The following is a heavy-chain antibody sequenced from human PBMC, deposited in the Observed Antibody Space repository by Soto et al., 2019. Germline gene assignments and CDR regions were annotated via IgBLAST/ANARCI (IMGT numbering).Heavy chain of an antibody. J-gene: IGHJ3*02. CDR2: IYYSGST. Sequence: PSETLSLTCTVSGGSISSYYWSWIRQPPGKGLEWIGYIYYSGSTNYNPFLKSRVTFSVDTSKNQFSLKLSSFTAADTAVYYCARRYSSAFDIWGQGTMVTVSS. CDR3: ARRYSSAFDI. CDR1: GGSISSYY. V-gene: IGHV4-59*08. D-gene: IGHD6-13*01.